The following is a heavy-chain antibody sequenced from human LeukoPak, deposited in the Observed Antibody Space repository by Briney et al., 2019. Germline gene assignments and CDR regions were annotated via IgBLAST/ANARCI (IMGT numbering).Heavy chain of an antibody. CDR1: GFTFSTYS. V-gene: IGHV3-48*04. Sequence: GGSLRLSCAASGFTFSTYSMNWVRQAPGKGLEWVSYISSGSSSIYYADSVKGRFTISRDNTKNSLFLQMNSLRAEDTAVYYCARFYGSGRDSNFDYWGQGTLVTVSS. CDR2: ISSGSSSI. J-gene: IGHJ4*02. D-gene: IGHD3-10*01. CDR3: ARFYGSGRDSNFDY.